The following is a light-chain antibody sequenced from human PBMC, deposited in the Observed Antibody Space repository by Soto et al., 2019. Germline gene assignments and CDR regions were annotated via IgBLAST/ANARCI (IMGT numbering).Light chain of an antibody. V-gene: IGKV3-20*01. J-gene: IGKJ3*01. Sequence: EIVLTQSPGTLSLSPGERATLSCRASQSVSSNYLAWYQQKPGQAPRLLIYGASSRATGIPDRFSGSGSGTDFPLTISSLEPEDFAVYYCQQYGSSPLFAVGPGTEVDLK. CDR2: GAS. CDR3: QQYGSSPLFA. CDR1: QSVSSNY.